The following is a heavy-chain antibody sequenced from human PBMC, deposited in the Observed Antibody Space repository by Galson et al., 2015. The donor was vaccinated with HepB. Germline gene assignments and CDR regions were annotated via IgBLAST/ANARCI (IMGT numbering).Heavy chain of an antibody. CDR2: IWYDGSNK. V-gene: IGHV3-33*01. J-gene: IGHJ5*02. D-gene: IGHD3-3*01. Sequence: SLRLSCAASGFTFSSYGMHWVRQAPGKGLEWVAVIWYDGSNKYYADSVKGRFTISRDNSKNTLYLQMNSLRAEDTAVYYCAREGYYDFWSGYYHWGQGTLVTVSS. CDR3: AREGYYDFWSGYYH. CDR1: GFTFSSYG.